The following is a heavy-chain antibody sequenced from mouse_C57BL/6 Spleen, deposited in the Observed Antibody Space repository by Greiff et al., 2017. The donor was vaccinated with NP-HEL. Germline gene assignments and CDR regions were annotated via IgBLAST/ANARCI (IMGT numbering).Heavy chain of an antibody. CDR2: INPYNGGT. J-gene: IGHJ2*01. CDR3: ARKNPPGAYYSNYFDY. CDR1: GYTFTDYY. D-gene: IGHD2-5*01. Sequence: EVKLMESGPVLVKPGASVKMSCKASGYTFTDYYMNWVKQSHGKSLEWIGVINPYNGGTSYNQKFKGKATLTVDKSSSTAYMELNSLTSEDSAVYYCARKNPPGAYYSNYFDYWGQGTTLTVSS. V-gene: IGHV1-19*01.